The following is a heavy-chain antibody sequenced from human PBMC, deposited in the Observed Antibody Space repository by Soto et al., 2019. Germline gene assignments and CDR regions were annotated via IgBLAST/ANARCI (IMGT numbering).Heavy chain of an antibody. Sequence: PGGSLRLCCAASGFTFSSYEMNWVRQAPGKGLEWVSYISSSGSTIYYADSVKGRFTISRDNAKNSLYLQMNSLRAEDTAVYYCARDAAYYDFWSGYFGYYYGMDVWGQVTTVTVSS. CDR3: ARDAAYYDFWSGYFGYYYGMDV. J-gene: IGHJ6*01. V-gene: IGHV3-48*03. CDR2: ISSSGSTI. D-gene: IGHD3-3*01. CDR1: GFTFSSYE.